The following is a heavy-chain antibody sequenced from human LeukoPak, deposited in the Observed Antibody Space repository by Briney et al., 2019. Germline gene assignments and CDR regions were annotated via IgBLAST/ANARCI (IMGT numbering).Heavy chain of an antibody. CDR1: GFTFDDYA. J-gene: IGHJ4*02. CDR2: ISWNSGSI. V-gene: IGHV3-9*01. Sequence: GGSLRLSCAASGFTFDDYAMHWVRQAPGKGLEWVSGISWNSGSIGYADSVKGRFTISRDNAKNSLYLQMNSLRAEDTALYYCAKDMSRGSLQWLVSYFDYWGQGTLVTVSS. D-gene: IGHD3-3*01. CDR3: AKDMSRGSLQWLVSYFDY.